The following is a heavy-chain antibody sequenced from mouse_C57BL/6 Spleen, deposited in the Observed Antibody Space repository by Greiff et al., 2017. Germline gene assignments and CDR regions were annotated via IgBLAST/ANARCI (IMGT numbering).Heavy chain of an antibody. CDR2: ISSGSSTI. D-gene: IGHD2-3*01. J-gene: IGHJ3*01. Sequence: EVKRVESGGGLVKPGGSLKLSCAASGFTFSDYGMHWVRQAPEKGLEWVAYISSGSSTIYYADTVKGRFTISRDNAKKTLFLQMTRLRSEDTAMYYCASDGYYGRGFAYWGQGTLVTVSA. CDR1: GFTFSDYG. CDR3: ASDGYYGRGFAY. V-gene: IGHV5-17*01.